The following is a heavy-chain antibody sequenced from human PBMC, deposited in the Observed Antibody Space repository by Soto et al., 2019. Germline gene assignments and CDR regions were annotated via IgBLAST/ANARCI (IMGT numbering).Heavy chain of an antibody. D-gene: IGHD6-19*01. Sequence: QVQLVQSGAEEKKPGASVKVSCKASGYTFTGYAMHWVRQAPGQRLEWMGWINAGNGNTKYSQKFQGRVTITRDTSASTAYMELGSLRSEDTAGYYCARAVAVAADFDYWGQGTLVTVSS. CDR3: ARAVAVAADFDY. V-gene: IGHV1-3*05. CDR1: GYTFTGYA. J-gene: IGHJ4*02. CDR2: INAGNGNT.